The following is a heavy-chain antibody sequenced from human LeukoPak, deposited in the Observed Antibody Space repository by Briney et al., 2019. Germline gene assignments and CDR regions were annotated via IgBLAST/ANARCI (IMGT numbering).Heavy chain of an antibody. D-gene: IGHD6-19*01. V-gene: IGHV1-18*01. J-gene: IGHJ4*02. CDR3: ARGPAIAVAGVFDY. CDR2: MSGHNGHT. Sequence: GSVTVSCKASGYTFTSDGINWVRQAPGQGGEGMGWMSGHNGHTNYVQTMQGRVTITTDTSTNTAYMELRNLTSDDTAVYYCARGPAIAVAGVFDYWGQGSLVTVSS. CDR1: GYTFTSDG.